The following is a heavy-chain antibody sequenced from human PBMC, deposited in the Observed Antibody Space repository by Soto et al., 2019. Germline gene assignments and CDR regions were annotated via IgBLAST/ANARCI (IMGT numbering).Heavy chain of an antibody. V-gene: IGHV1-69*02. CDR2: IIPFLGVT. CDR3: ARYWESSVSTWAFGGF. Sequence: QVQLVQSGAEVKKPGSSVKVSCKSSGGTYSPYTINWVRQAPGQGLEWMGRIIPFLGVTNYGLKFQARVTITADKATNTAYMELRGLRFEDTAVYCCARYWESSVSTWAFGGFWGRGTLVTVSS. J-gene: IGHJ4*02. CDR1: GGTYSPYT. D-gene: IGHD3-16*01.